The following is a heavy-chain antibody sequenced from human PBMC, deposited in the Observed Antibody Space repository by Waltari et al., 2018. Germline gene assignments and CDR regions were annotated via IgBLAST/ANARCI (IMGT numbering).Heavy chain of an antibody. J-gene: IGHJ6*03. D-gene: IGHD3-10*01. CDR2: ISGSGGST. CDR3: AKTSGGDYYYYYYMDV. V-gene: IGHV3-23*04. Sequence: EVQLVESGGGLVQPGGSLRLSCAASGFTFSSYAMGWVRQAPGKGLEWVSAISGSGGSTYYADSVKGRFTISRDNSKNTLYLQMNSLRAEDTAVYYCAKTSGGDYYYYYYMDVWGKGATVTVSS. CDR1: GFTFSSYA.